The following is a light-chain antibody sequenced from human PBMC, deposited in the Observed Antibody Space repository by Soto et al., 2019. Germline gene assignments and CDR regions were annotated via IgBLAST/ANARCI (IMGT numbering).Light chain of an antibody. Sequence: DIQMTQSPSSLSASVGDRVTITCRASQSISSYLNWYQQKPGKAPKLLIYAASSLQSGVPSRFSGSGSRTDFTLTISSLQPEDFATYYCQQSYATFGPGTKVDIK. CDR2: AAS. J-gene: IGKJ3*01. CDR1: QSISSY. V-gene: IGKV1-39*01. CDR3: QQSYAT.